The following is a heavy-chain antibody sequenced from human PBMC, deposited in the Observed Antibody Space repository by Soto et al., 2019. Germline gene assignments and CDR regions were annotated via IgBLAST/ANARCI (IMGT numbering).Heavy chain of an antibody. V-gene: IGHV1-18*01. D-gene: IGHD2-2*01. CDR1: GYTFTSYG. CDR2: ISAYNGNT. Sequence: ASVKVSCKASGYTFTSYGISWVRQAPGQGLEWMGWISAYNGNTNYAQKLQGRVTMTTDTSTSTAYMELRSLRSDDTAVYYCASDASVVPAALYYYYYGMDVWGQGTTVTVSS. CDR3: ASDASVVPAALYYYYYGMDV. J-gene: IGHJ6*02.